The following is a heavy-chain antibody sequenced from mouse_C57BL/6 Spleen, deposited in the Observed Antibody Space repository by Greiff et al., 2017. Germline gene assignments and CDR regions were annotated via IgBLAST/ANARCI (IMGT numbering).Heavy chain of an antibody. CDR3: ASPIYYDYERAFDY. Sequence: VQLQQSGPELVKPGASVKISCKASGYAFSSSWMNWVKQRPGKGLEWIGRIYPGDGDTNYNGKFKGKATLTADKSSSTAYMQLSSLTSEDSAVYFCASPIYYDYERAFDYWGQGTTLTVSS. V-gene: IGHV1-82*01. CDR1: GYAFSSSW. CDR2: IYPGDGDT. J-gene: IGHJ2*01. D-gene: IGHD2-4*01.